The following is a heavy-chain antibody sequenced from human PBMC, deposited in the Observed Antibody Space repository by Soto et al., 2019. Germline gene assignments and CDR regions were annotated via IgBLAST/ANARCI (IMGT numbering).Heavy chain of an antibody. J-gene: IGHJ4*02. CDR3: ARESEDLTSNFDY. CDR1: GFTFTRYS. CDR2: ISSTTNYI. V-gene: IGHV3-21*01. Sequence: EVQLVESGGSLVKPGGSLRLSCAASGFTFTRYSMNWVRQAPGKGLEWVSSISSTTNYIYYADSMKGRFTGSRDNAKNSVYLEMNSLSAEDTAVYYCARESEDLTSNFDYWGQGTLVTVSS.